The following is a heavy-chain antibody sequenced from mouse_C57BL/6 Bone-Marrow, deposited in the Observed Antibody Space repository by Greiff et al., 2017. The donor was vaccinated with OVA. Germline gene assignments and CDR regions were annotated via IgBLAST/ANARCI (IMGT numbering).Heavy chain of an antibody. J-gene: IGHJ3*01. CDR1: GFTFSDYG. V-gene: IGHV5-17*01. CDR2: ISSGSSTI. D-gene: IGHD2-4*01. CDR3: ARLPIYYDYDEGAWFAY. Sequence: EVQLVESGGGLVKPGGSLKLSCAASGFTFSDYGMHWVRQAPEKGLEWVAYISSGSSTIYYADTVKGRFTISRANAKNTLFLQMTSLRSEDTAMYYCARLPIYYDYDEGAWFAYWGQGTLVTVSA.